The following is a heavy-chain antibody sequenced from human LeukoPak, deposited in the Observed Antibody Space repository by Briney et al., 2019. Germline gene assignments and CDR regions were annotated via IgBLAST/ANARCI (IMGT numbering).Heavy chain of an antibody. CDR1: GLTFSSYA. J-gene: IGHJ4*02. CDR3: ARDRLWFGGASWYFDY. D-gene: IGHD3-10*01. V-gene: IGHV3-30*04. CDR2: ISYDGSNK. Sequence: GGSLRLSCAASGLTFSSYAMHWVRQAPGKGLEWVAVISYDGSNKYYADSVKGRFTISRDNSKNTLYLQMNSLRAEDTAVYYCARDRLWFGGASWYFDYWGQGTLVTVSS.